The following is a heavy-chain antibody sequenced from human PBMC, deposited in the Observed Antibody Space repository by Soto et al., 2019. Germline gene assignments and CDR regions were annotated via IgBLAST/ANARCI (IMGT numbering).Heavy chain of an antibody. CDR2: INGDGIST. D-gene: IGHD2-15*01. CDR3: ARISQGTYCRGGNCSSDY. V-gene: IGHV3-74*01. J-gene: IGHJ4*02. CDR1: GFTFSSYW. Sequence: EVQLVESGGDLVQPGGSLRLSCAASGFTFSSYWMHWVRQDPEKGLVWVSRINGDGISTSYADSVKGRFTISRDNAKDTLYLHMTSLGAEDTAVYYCARISQGTYCRGGNCSSDYWGQGTLVTVSS.